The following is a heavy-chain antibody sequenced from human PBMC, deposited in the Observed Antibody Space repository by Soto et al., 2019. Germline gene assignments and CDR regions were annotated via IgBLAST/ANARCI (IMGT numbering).Heavy chain of an antibody. V-gene: IGHV3-48*02. CDR2: ISSDSKTI. Sequence: EGQLVESGGGLVQPGGSLRLSCAASGFTFSSYTMNWVRQAPGKGLEWISKISSDSKTIKYAASVEGRFTISRDNTKNSLFLQMRSLSDEDTAMYYCASSTWNYGYWGQGTLVSVSS. CDR3: ASSTWNYGY. CDR1: GFTFSSYT. J-gene: IGHJ4*02. D-gene: IGHD1-7*01.